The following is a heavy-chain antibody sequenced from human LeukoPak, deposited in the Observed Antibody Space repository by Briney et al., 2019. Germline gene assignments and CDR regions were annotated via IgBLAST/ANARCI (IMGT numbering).Heavy chain of an antibody. Sequence: PSETLSLTCTVSGYSISSGYYWGWIRQPPGKGLEWIGSIYHSGSTYYNPSLKSRVTISVDTSKNQFSLKLSSVTAADTAVYYCAREVGATGYYFDYWGQGTLVTVSS. CDR3: AREVGATGYYFDY. J-gene: IGHJ4*02. V-gene: IGHV4-38-2*02. CDR2: IYHSGST. CDR1: GYSISSGYY. D-gene: IGHD1-26*01.